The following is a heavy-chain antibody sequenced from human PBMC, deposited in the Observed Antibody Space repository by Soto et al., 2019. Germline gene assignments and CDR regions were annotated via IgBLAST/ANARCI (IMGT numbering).Heavy chain of an antibody. Sequence: SETLSLTCTVSGGSISSSSYYWGWVRQPPGKGLEWIGSIYYSGSTYYNPSLKSRVTISVDTSKNQFSLTLSSVTAADTAVYYCARRMFYPATAAMYYYYYHGMEVWGQGTTVTVSS. CDR2: IYYSGST. D-gene: IGHD6-25*01. J-gene: IGHJ6*02. CDR3: ARRMFYPATAAMYYYYYHGMEV. CDR1: GGSISSSSYY. V-gene: IGHV4-39*01.